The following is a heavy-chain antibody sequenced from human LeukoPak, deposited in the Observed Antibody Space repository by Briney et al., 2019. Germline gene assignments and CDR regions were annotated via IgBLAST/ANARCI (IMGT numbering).Heavy chain of an antibody. CDR1: GGSISGYY. J-gene: IGHJ4*02. Sequence: SETLSLTCTVSGGSISGYYWSWIRQPPGKGLEWIGSIHFSGSTNYNPSLRSRVTISVDTSKYQLSLKLSSVTAADTAVYYCARDLGGIYFDYWGQGTLVTVSS. CDR3: ARDLGGIYFDY. D-gene: IGHD1-26*01. V-gene: IGHV4-59*01. CDR2: IHFSGST.